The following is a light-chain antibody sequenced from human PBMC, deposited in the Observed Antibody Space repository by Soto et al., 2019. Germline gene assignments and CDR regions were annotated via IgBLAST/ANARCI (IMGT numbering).Light chain of an antibody. CDR2: GAS. J-gene: IGKJ4*01. CDR3: HQYNNWPPHT. Sequence: ETVMMQSPATLSVSPGERVTLSCRAGQSVGTKLAWYQQKPGQAPRLLIYGASTRATGIPARFSCSWSGTEFTLTISSLKSEDFAVYYCHQYNNWPPHTFGGGTKVDIK. V-gene: IGKV3-15*01. CDR1: QSVGTK.